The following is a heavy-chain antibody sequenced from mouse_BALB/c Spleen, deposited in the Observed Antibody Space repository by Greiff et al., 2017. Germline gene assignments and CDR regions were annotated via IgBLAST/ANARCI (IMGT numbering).Heavy chain of an antibody. J-gene: IGHJ1*01. V-gene: IGHV3-2*02. CDR3: ARSPYYGGFDV. Sequence: EVQLQQSGPGLVKPSQSLSLTCTVTGYSITSDYAWNWIRQFPGNKLEWMGYISYSGSTSYNPSLKSRISITRDTSKNQFFLQLNSVTTEDTATYYCARSPYYGGFDVWGAGTTVTVSS. CDR1: GYSITSDYA. D-gene: IGHD1-1*01. CDR2: ISYSGST.